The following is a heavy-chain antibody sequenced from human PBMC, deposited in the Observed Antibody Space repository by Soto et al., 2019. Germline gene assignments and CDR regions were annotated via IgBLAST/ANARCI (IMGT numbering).Heavy chain of an antibody. Sequence: GGSLRLSCVASGFSFGTYAMTWVRQVPGKGLEWVSTISGGIGSTFYADSVKGRFTISRDISKKTLYLQMSSLRIEDTAVYYCARDSSGWYNFDHWGRGTLVTVSS. CDR1: GFSFGTYA. CDR2: ISGGIGST. CDR3: ARDSSGWYNFDH. V-gene: IGHV3-23*01. D-gene: IGHD6-19*01. J-gene: IGHJ4*02.